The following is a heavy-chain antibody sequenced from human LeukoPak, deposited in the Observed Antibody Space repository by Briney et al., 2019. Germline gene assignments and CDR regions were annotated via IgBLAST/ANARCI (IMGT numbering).Heavy chain of an antibody. V-gene: IGHV3-30-3*01. CDR1: GFTFSSYA. CDR2: ISYDGSNK. D-gene: IGHD2-15*01. Sequence: GGSLRLSCAASGFTFSSYAMHWVHQAPGKGLEWVAVISYDGSNKYYADSVKGRFTISRDNSKNTLYLQMNSLRAEDTAVYYCARDRNGGYCSGGSCYSLDYWGQGTLVTVSS. J-gene: IGHJ4*02. CDR3: ARDRNGGYCSGGSCYSLDY.